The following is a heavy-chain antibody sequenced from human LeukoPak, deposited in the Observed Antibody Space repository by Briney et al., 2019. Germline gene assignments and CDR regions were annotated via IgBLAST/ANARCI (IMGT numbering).Heavy chain of an antibody. D-gene: IGHD4-17*01. CDR3: AKAATVTTDY. J-gene: IGHJ4*02. CDR1: GFNVSSRY. CDR2: IYSGGTT. Sequence: GGSLRLSCAASGFNVSSRYMTWVRQASGKGLEWVSVIYSGGTTHHADFVKGRFTISRDNSKNTLYLQMNSLTAEDTAVYYCAKAATVTTDYWGQGTLVTVSS. V-gene: IGHV3-53*01.